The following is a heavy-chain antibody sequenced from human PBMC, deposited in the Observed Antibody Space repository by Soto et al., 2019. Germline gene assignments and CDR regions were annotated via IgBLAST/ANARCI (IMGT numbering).Heavy chain of an antibody. V-gene: IGHV3-21*01. Sequence: PGGSLRLSCAASGFTFTRYSMNWVRQAPGKGLEWVSSISSTTNYIYYAVSMKGRFTVSRDNAKHSVYLEMNSLSAEDTAVYYCARECEVLTSNFDYWGQGTLVTVYS. CDR3: ARECEVLTSNFDY. CDR2: ISSTTNYI. CDR1: GFTFTRYS. J-gene: IGHJ4*02.